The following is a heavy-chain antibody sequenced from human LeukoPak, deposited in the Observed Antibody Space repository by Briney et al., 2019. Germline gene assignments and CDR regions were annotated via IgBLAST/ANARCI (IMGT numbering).Heavy chain of an antibody. Sequence: GGSLRPSCAASGVTVSTIYMGWVRQGPGKGLEWISYISSGGGTIYYADSVKGRFTISRDNAKKSLYLQMNDLRAEDTAMYYCARPRVEYNTSSEDYWGQGTQVIVSS. CDR3: ARPRVEYNTSSEDY. V-gene: IGHV3-11*04. CDR1: GVTVSTIY. J-gene: IGHJ4*02. CDR2: ISSGGGTI. D-gene: IGHD6-6*01.